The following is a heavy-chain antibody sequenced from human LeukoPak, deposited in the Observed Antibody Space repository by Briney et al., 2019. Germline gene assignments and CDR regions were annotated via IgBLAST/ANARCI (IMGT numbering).Heavy chain of an antibody. CDR2: ISWNSGSI. J-gene: IGHJ6*02. CDR1: GFTFDDYA. D-gene: IGHD6-13*01. V-gene: IGHV3-9*01. Sequence: GRSLRLSCAASGFTFDDYAMHWVRQAPGKGLEWVSGISWNSGSIGYADSVKGRFTISRDNAKNSLYLQMNSLRAEDTALYYCAKSRQNDSSSWFYYYYGMDVWGQGTTVTVSS. CDR3: AKSRQNDSSSWFYYYYGMDV.